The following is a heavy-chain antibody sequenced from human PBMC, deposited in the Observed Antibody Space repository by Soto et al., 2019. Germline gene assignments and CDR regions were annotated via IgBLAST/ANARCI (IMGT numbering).Heavy chain of an antibody. CDR1: GGTFSSYA. CDR3: ARDGDGYNSYYYYGMDV. V-gene: IGHV1-69*12. Sequence: QVQLVQSGAEVKQPGSSVKVSCKASGGTFSSYAISWVRQAPGQGLEWMGGIIPIFGTANYAQKFQGRVTITADESTSTAYMELSSLRSEDTSVYYCARDGDGYNSYYYYGMDVWGQGTTVTVSS. CDR2: IIPIFGTA. J-gene: IGHJ6*02. D-gene: IGHD1-1*01.